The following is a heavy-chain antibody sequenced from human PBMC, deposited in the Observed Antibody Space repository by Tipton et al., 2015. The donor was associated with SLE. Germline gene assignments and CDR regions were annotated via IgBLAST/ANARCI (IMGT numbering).Heavy chain of an antibody. V-gene: IGHV4-4*02. J-gene: IGHJ4*02. CDR3: ATIDPDVDSGVIPGDY. CDR1: GGSISSSNW. D-gene: IGHD2-15*01. CDR2: IYHSGST. Sequence: TLSLTCAVSGGSISSSNWWSWVRQPPGKGLEWIGEIYHSGSTNYNPSLKSRVTISVDTSKNQFSLKLSSMTAADTAVYYCATIDPDVDSGVIPGDYWGQGTLVTVSS.